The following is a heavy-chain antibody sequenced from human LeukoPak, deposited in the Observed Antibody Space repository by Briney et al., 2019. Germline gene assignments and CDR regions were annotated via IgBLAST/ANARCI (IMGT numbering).Heavy chain of an antibody. V-gene: IGHV3-64*01. J-gene: IGHJ6*02. CDR2: ISSNGGST. Sequence: GGSLRLSCTASGFTLSNYALHWVRRAPGKGLEYVSAISSNGGSTYYTSSVKGRFTISRDNSKNTLHLQMGSLRPEDMAVYYCARVSRAQGGMDVWGQGTTVTVSS. CDR1: GFTLSNYA. CDR3: ARVSRAQGGMDV.